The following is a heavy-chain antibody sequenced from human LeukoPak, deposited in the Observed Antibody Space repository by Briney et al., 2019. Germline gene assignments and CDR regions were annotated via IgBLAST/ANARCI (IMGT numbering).Heavy chain of an antibody. J-gene: IGHJ4*02. Sequence: SETLSLTCTVSGGSISSYYWSWIRQPPGKGLEWIGYIYYSGSTNYNPSLKSRVTISVDTSKNQFSLKLSSVTAADTAVYYCARAWFHGSSPYYFDYWGQGTLVTVSS. D-gene: IGHD3-9*01. CDR2: IYYSGST. CDR1: GGSISSYY. V-gene: IGHV4-59*01. CDR3: ARAWFHGSSPYYFDY.